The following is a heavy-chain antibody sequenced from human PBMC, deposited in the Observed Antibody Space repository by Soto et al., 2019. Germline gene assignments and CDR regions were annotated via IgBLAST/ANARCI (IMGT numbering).Heavy chain of an antibody. CDR2: ISGSGGST. CDR3: AKWRDPASYYYYGMDV. V-gene: IGHV3-23*01. Sequence: SGGSLRLSCAASGFTFSSYAMSWVRQAPGKGLEWVSAISGSGGSTYYADSVKGRFTISRDNSKNTLYLQMNSLRAEDTAVYYCAKWRDPASYYYYGMDVWGQGTTVTVSS. CDR1: GFTFSSYA. J-gene: IGHJ6*02. D-gene: IGHD2-21*02.